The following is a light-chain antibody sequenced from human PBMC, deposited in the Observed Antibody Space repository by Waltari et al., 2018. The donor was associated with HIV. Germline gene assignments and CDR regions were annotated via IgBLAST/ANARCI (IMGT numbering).Light chain of an antibody. V-gene: IGLV1-51*01. CDR3: GTWDRSLSAAV. CDR1: TSNIGNDY. CDR2: DNN. Sequence: QSVLTQPPSVSAAPGQKVTISCSGSTSNIGNDYVSWYQHVPGAAPRLLIYDNNERPSGMPDRFSGSRSGTSATLGITGLQTGDEAHYYCGTWDRSLSAAVFGGGTKLTVL. J-gene: IGLJ3*02.